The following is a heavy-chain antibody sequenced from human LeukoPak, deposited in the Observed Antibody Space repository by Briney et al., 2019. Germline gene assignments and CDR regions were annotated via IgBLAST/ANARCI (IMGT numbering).Heavy chain of an antibody. D-gene: IGHD1-26*01. CDR3: ARDAVGNSGSFAFDI. CDR1: GGSISSYY. Sequence: PSETLSLTCTVSGGSISSYYWSWIRQPAGKGLEWIGRIYTSGNTNYNPSLNSRATMSVDTSKNQFSLKLTSVTAADTAVYFCARDAVGNSGSFAFDIWGQGTMVTVSS. J-gene: IGHJ3*02. CDR2: IYTSGNT. V-gene: IGHV4-4*07.